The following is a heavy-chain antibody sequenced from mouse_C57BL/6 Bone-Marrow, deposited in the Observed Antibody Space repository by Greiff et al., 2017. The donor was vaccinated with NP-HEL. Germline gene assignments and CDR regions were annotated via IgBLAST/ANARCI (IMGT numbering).Heavy chain of an antibody. CDR3: AREGPDLLSLMDY. V-gene: IGHV1-69*01. CDR1: GYTFTSYW. D-gene: IGHD2-1*01. CDR2: IDPSDSYT. J-gene: IGHJ4*01. Sequence: QVQLQQPGAELVTPGASVKLSCKASGYTFTSYWMHWVKQRPGQGLEWIGEIDPSDSYTNYNQKFKGKSTLTVDKSSSTAYMQLSSLTSEDSAVYYCAREGPDLLSLMDYWGQGTSVTVSS.